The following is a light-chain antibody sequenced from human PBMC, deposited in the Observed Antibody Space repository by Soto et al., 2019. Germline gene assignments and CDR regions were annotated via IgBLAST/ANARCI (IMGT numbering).Light chain of an antibody. CDR2: GAS. J-gene: IGKJ1*01. V-gene: IGKV3-20*01. Sequence: ESVLTPSPGTLSSSPREGATLSCKAIQGVSSTYLAWYQKKTGQAPRLLIYGASSRATGIPDRFSGSGSGTDLTLTISRLEPADYAVYYCQRYGSSRPWTFGQGTKVDIK. CDR3: QRYGSSRPWT. CDR1: QGVSSTY.